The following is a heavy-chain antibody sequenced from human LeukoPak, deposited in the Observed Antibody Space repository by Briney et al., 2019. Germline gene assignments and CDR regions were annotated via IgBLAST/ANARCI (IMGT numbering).Heavy chain of an antibody. CDR1: GGSISSGGYY. Sequence: PSQTLSHTCTVSGGSISSGGYYWSWIRQHPGKGLEWIGYIYYSGSTYYNPSLKSRVTISVDTSKNQFSLKLSSVTAADTAVYYCARARSGYSGPFDYWGQGTLVTVSS. CDR2: IYYSGST. D-gene: IGHD5-12*01. CDR3: ARARSGYSGPFDY. J-gene: IGHJ4*02. V-gene: IGHV4-31*03.